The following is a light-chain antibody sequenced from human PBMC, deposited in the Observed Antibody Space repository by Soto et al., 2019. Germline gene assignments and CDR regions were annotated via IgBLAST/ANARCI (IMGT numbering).Light chain of an antibody. Sequence: EIVLTHSPGTVSLSPCESVTLSCSASQNIRSSLAWYQQRPGQAPRLLIYDASTRATGIPPRFSGGGSGTEFTVTISSLQSEDFAIYYCQQYDIWPPYTFGQGTKVDIK. CDR1: QNIRSS. J-gene: IGKJ2*01. CDR3: QQYDIWPPYT. CDR2: DAS. V-gene: IGKV3-15*01.